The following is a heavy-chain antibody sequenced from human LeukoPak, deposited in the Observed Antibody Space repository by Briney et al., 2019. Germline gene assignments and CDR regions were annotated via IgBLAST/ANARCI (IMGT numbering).Heavy chain of an antibody. V-gene: IGHV3-48*03. J-gene: IGHJ4*02. CDR2: ISSSVSII. D-gene: IGHD3-16*01. Sequence: PGGSLRLSCAASGFTFSGSAMHWVRQAPGKGLEWVSYISSSVSIIYYADSVKGRFTISRDNAKNSLYLQMNSLRAEDTAVYYCARGGSYLHYWGQGTLVTVSS. CDR1: GFTFSGSA. CDR3: ARGGSYLHY.